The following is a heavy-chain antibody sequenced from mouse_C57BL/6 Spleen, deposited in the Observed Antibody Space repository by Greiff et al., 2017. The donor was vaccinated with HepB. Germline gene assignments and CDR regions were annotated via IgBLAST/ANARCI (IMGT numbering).Heavy chain of an antibody. CDR2: IWRGGST. J-gene: IGHJ4*01. CDR1: GFSLTSYG. CDR3: ATSLITTVVADYAMDY. D-gene: IGHD1-1*01. V-gene: IGHV2-5*01. Sequence: QVQLQQSGPGLVQPSQSLSITCTVSGFSLTSYGVHWVRQSPGKGLEWLGVIWRGGSTDYNAAFMSRLSITKDNSKSQVFFKMNSLQADDTAIYYCATSLITTVVADYAMDYWGQGTSVTVSS.